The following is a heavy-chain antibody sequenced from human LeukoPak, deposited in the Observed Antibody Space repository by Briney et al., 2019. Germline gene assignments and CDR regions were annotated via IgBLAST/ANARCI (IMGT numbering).Heavy chain of an antibody. D-gene: IGHD2-15*01. Sequence: GGSLRLFCAASGFTFSDYYMSWLRQAPGKGLEWVSYISSSGSTIYYADSVKGRFTISRDNAKNSLYLQMNSLRAEDTAVYYCATQDLVVPDYWGQGTLVAVSS. CDR1: GFTFSDYY. V-gene: IGHV3-11*01. CDR2: ISSSGSTI. J-gene: IGHJ4*02. CDR3: ATQDLVVPDY.